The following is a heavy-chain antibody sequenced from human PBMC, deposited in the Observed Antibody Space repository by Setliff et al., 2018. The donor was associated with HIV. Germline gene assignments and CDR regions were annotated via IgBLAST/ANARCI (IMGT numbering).Heavy chain of an antibody. D-gene: IGHD5-18*01. CDR1: GYTFTSYG. V-gene: IGHV1-18*01. CDR2: ISAYNGNT. CDR3: ARVGFSSRHTGDFFDS. Sequence: ASVKVSCKASGYTFTSYGISWVRQAPGQGLEWMGWISAYNGNTNYAQKLQGRVTMTTDTSTSTAYMELNSLTSEDTALYYCARVGFSSRHTGDFFDSWGQGTLVTVSS. J-gene: IGHJ4*02.